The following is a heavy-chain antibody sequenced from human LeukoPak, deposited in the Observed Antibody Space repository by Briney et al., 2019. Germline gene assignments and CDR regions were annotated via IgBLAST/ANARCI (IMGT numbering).Heavy chain of an antibody. CDR3: ARQPYYYARYYFDY. J-gene: IGHJ4*02. V-gene: IGHV4-59*01. CDR1: GGSISSYY. CDR2: IYYSGST. Sequence: SETLSLTCTVSGGSISSYYWTWIRQPPGKGLEFIGYIYYSGSTNYNPSLKSRVTISVDTSKNQFSLKLSSVTAADTAVYYCARQPYYYARYYFDYWGQGTLVTVSS. D-gene: IGHD3-22*01.